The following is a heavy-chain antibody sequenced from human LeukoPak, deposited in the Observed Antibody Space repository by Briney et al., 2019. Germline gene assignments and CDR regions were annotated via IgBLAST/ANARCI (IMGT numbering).Heavy chain of an antibody. Sequence: PGMSLRLSCVGSGFRFDDYSVHWVRQVPGKGLEWVSGISWSTATIAYADSVKGRFTISRDNAKNSQYLQMNSLRPEGMALYYCAKGGSNGLYADHWGQGTLVTVSS. V-gene: IGHV3-9*03. CDR1: GFRFDDYS. J-gene: IGHJ5*02. CDR2: ISWSTATI. D-gene: IGHD3-16*01. CDR3: AKGGSNGLYADH.